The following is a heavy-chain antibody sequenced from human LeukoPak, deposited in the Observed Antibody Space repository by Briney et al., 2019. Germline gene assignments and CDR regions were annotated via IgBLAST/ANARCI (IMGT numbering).Heavy chain of an antibody. V-gene: IGHV1-8*03. D-gene: IGHD3-10*01. CDR1: GYTFTSYD. CDR3: ARVLGDYYGSGTIYYFDY. J-gene: IGHJ4*02. CDR2: MKPDSGDT. Sequence: ASVKVSCKASGYTFTSYDINWVRQAPGQGLEWMGWMKPDSGDTGYAQKFQGRVTITRNTSISTAYMELSSLRSEDTAVYYCARVLGDYYGSGTIYYFDYWGQGTLVTVSS.